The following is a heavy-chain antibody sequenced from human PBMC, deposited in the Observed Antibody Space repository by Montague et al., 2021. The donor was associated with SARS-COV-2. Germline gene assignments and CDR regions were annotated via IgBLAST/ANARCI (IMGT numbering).Heavy chain of an antibody. J-gene: IGHJ6*03. D-gene: IGHD4-23*01. CDR1: GGSINDHY. CDR2: VSSNGKT. CDR3: ASTYGGNLGYYYYYMDV. V-gene: IGHV4-4*09. Sequence: SETLSLTCTVSGGSINDHYRSWIRQSPGKGLEWIGYVSSNGKTNYNPSLKSRVTLSADASRNEFSLKLDSVTAADTAVYYCASTYGGNLGYYYYYMDVWGKGTTATVSS.